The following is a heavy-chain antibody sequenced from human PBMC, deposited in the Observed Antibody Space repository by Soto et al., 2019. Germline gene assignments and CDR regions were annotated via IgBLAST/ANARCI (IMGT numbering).Heavy chain of an antibody. J-gene: IGHJ6*02. D-gene: IGHD3-22*01. Sequence: SCAASGFTFSSYAMHWVRQAPGKGLEWVAVISYDGSNKYYADSVKGRSTISRDSSKNTLYLQVNSLRVEDTAVYYCAREDYYDSSGYYRHYYYAMDVWGQGTTVTVSS. V-gene: IGHV3-30-3*01. CDR3: AREDYYDSSGYYRHYYYAMDV. CDR2: ISYDGSNK. CDR1: GFTFSSYA.